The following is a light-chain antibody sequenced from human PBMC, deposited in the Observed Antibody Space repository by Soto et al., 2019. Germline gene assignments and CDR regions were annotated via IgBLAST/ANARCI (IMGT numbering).Light chain of an antibody. CDR3: CSNAGSNWEV. J-gene: IGLJ1*01. Sequence: QSVLTQPASVSGSPGQSITISCTGTSSDVGTYNLVTWYQQHPGKAPKLMIYEVTKRPSGVSNRFSGSKSGSTASLTISGLQAEDEADYYCCSNAGSNWEVFGTGTKVPVL. CDR2: EVT. V-gene: IGLV2-23*02. CDR1: SSDVGTYNL.